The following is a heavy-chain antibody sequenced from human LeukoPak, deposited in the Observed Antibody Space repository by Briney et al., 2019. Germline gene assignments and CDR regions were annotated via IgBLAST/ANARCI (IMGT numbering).Heavy chain of an antibody. CDR1: GFTFNNYW. Sequence: PGRSLRLSCAASGFTFNNYWMWWVRQASGKGLEWVANINQDGSDTYYLDSVKGRFTISRDNAENSLYLQMHSLRAEDSAVYYCVRVQVVVPSAFDYCDFWGQGTLVTVSS. CDR3: VRVQVVVPSAFDYCDF. J-gene: IGHJ4*02. V-gene: IGHV3-7*01. D-gene: IGHD2-2*01. CDR2: INQDGSDT.